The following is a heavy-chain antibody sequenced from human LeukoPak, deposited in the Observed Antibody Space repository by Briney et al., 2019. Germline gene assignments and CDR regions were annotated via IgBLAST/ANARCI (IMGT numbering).Heavy chain of an antibody. J-gene: IGHJ4*02. D-gene: IGHD3-9*01. CDR1: GGSISSGSYY. CDR2: IYTNGST. CDR3: ARVGGDVLRYFDWLPNPPDY. Sequence: SQTLSLTCSVSGGSISSGSYYWSWIRQSAGKGLEWIGRIYTNGSTNYNPSLKSRVTISVDTSKNQFSLKLSSVNAADTAVYYCARVGGDVLRYFDWLPNPPDYWGQGTLVTVSS. V-gene: IGHV4-61*02.